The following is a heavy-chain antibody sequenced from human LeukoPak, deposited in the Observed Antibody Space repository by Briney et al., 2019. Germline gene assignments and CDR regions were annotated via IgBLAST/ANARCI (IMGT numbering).Heavy chain of an antibody. CDR1: GGSISSYY. D-gene: IGHD4-17*01. CDR2: IYTSGSI. Sequence: SETLSLTCTVSGGSISSYYWGWIRQPAGKGLEWIGRIYTSGSINYNPSLKSRVTISVDKSKNQFSLKLTSVTAADTAVYYCARLNGDYDWGNWFDPWGQGTLVTVSS. V-gene: IGHV4-4*07. J-gene: IGHJ5*02. CDR3: ARLNGDYDWGNWFDP.